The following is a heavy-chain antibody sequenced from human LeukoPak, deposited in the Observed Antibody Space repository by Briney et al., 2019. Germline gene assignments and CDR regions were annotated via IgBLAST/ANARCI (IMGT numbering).Heavy chain of an antibody. CDR3: ARDLLSGSYYTECGY. CDR1: GFTFSGYA. V-gene: IGHV3-30-3*01. Sequence: GRSLRLSCSASGFTFSGYAMHWVRQAPGKGLEWVAVISYDGSNKYYADSVKGRFTISRDNSKNTLYLQMNSLRAEDTAVYYCARDLLSGSYYTECGYWGQGTLVTVSS. CDR2: ISYDGSNK. D-gene: IGHD1-26*01. J-gene: IGHJ4*02.